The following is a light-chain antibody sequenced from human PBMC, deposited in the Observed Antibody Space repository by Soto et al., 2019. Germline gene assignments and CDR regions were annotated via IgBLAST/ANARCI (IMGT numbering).Light chain of an antibody. Sequence: EIVLTQSPATLSLSPGERATLSCRASQSVSTYLAWYQQKPGQAPMLLIYDVSKRATGIPARFSGSGSGTDFTLTIGSREPEDFAVYYCQQRGNWPWTFGQGTKVEIK. V-gene: IGKV3-11*01. J-gene: IGKJ1*01. CDR1: QSVSTY. CDR3: QQRGNWPWT. CDR2: DVS.